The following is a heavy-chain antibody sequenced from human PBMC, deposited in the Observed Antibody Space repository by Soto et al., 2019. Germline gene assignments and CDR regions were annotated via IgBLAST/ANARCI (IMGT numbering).Heavy chain of an antibody. J-gene: IGHJ6*02. Sequence: QVQLVQSWAEVRKPGSSVRVSCKASGGTFDAYTITWLRQAPGQVLEWMGGIIPLFGTANYAQKFQGRVTITADESTTTAHIELSSLRSEDTAVYFCARLGTKAMDVWGQGTTVTISS. CDR2: IIPLFGTA. D-gene: IGHD2-2*01. CDR1: GGTFDAYT. V-gene: IGHV1-69*01. CDR3: ARLGTKAMDV.